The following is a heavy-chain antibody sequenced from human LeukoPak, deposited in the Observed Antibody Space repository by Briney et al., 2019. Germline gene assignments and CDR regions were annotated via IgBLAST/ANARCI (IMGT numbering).Heavy chain of an antibody. V-gene: IGHV1-8*01. J-gene: IGHJ5*02. Sequence: VASVKVSCKASGYTFTSYDINWVRQATGQGLEWMGWMNPNSGNTGYAQKFQGRVTMTRNTSISTAYMELSSLRSEDTAVYYCAREKSEYQLLYWSETNNWFDPWGQGTLVTVSS. CDR1: GYTFTSYD. D-gene: IGHD2-2*02. CDR2: MNPNSGNT. CDR3: AREKSEYQLLYWSETNNWFDP.